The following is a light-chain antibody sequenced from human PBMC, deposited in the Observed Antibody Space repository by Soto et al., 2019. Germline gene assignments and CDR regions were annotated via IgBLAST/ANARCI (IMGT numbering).Light chain of an antibody. V-gene: IGKV1-5*03. J-gene: IGKJ1*01. CDR1: QSISTW. CDR3: QQYNSFSTWT. Sequence: DIQMTQSPSTLSASVGDRVTITCRASQSISTWLAWYQQKPGKAPNLLIYKASTLQTGVPSRFSGSGSGTEFTLTISSLQPDYFATYFCQQYNSFSTWTFGQGTKVESK. CDR2: KAS.